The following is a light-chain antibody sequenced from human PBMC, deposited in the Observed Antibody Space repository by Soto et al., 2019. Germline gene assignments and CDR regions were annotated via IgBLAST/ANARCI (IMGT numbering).Light chain of an antibody. J-gene: IGLJ1*01. CDR1: SSDVGANIF. CDR3: TSYTIKDAYV. CDR2: AVS. V-gene: IGLV2-14*01. Sequence: QSMLTQPASVSGSPGQSITISCTGTSSDVGANIFVSWHQQHPRKAPKLMIYAVSSRPSGVSYRFSGSKYGNTASLTISGLQAEDEADYYCTSYTIKDAYVFGAGTKVTV.